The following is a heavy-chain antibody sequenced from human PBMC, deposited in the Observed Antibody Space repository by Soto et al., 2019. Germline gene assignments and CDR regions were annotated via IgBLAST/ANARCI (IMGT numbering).Heavy chain of an antibody. Sequence: GASVKVSCKASGYTFTGYYMHWVRQAPGQGLEWMGWINPNSGGTNYAQKFQGRVTMTRDTSISTAYMELSRLRSDDRAVYYFARDPGYYFWSGYPFYWGQGTLVTVSS. CDR2: INPNSGGT. V-gene: IGHV1-2*02. D-gene: IGHD3-3*01. CDR3: ARDPGYYFWSGYPFY. J-gene: IGHJ1*01. CDR1: GYTFTGYY.